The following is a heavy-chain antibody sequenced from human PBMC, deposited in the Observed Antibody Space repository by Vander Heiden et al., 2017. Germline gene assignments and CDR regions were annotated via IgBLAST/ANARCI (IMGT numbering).Heavy chain of an antibody. J-gene: IGHJ3*02. Sequence: EVPLVESGGGLVQPGRSLRLSCAASGFTFDDYAMHWVRQAPGKGLEWVSGISWNSGSIGYADSVKGRFTISRDNAKNSLYLQMNSLRAEDTALYYCAKGGQQLVNFAFDIWGQGTMVTVSS. V-gene: IGHV3-9*01. CDR1: GFTFDDYA. CDR2: ISWNSGSI. D-gene: IGHD6-13*01. CDR3: AKGGQQLVNFAFDI.